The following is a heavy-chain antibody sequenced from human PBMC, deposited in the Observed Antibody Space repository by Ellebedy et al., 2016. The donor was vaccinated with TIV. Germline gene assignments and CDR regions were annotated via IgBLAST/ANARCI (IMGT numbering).Heavy chain of an antibody. CDR2: ISGYNGNT. CDR3: AGDGGAAPDTGDY. Sequence: ASVKVSCKASGYTFTSYGISWVRQAPGQGLEWMGWISGYNGNTKNAQKLQGRVSITTDTSTTTANMELRNLTTDDTAVYFCAGDGGAAPDTGDYWGRGTLVIVSS. J-gene: IGHJ4*02. V-gene: IGHV1-18*04. D-gene: IGHD6-13*01. CDR1: GYTFTSYG.